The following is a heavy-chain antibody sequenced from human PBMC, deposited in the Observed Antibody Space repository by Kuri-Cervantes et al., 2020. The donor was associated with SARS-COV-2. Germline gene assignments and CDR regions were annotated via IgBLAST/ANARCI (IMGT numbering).Heavy chain of an antibody. CDR2: IYYSGST. CDR1: GGSISSSSYY. CDR3: ARHSYSYGTPDWFDP. V-gene: IGHV4-39*01. Sequence: SETLSLTCTVSGGSISSSSYYWGWIRQPPGKGLEWIGSIYYSGSTYYNPSLKSRVTISVDTSKNQFSLKLSSVTAADTAVYYCARHSYSYGTPDWFDPWGQGTLVTVSS. J-gene: IGHJ5*02. D-gene: IGHD5-18*01.